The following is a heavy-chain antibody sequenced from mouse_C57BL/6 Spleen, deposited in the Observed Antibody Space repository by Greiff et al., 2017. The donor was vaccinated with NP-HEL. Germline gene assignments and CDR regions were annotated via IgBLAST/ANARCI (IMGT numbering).Heavy chain of an antibody. Sequence: EVKVVESGGGLVKPGGSLKLSCAASGFTFSSYAMSWVRQTPEKRLEWVATISDGGSYTYYPANVKGRFTISRDNAKNTLYLQMSHLKSEDTARDYCARANDGSSYGRDFDDWGQGTTLTVSS. V-gene: IGHV5-4*03. CDR1: GFTFSSYA. J-gene: IGHJ2*01. CDR3: ARANDGSSYGRDFDD. D-gene: IGHD1-1*01. CDR2: ISDGGSYT.